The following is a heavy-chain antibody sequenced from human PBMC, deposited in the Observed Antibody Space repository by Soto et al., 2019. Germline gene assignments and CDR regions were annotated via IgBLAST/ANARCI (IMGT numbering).Heavy chain of an antibody. J-gene: IGHJ6*02. Sequence: EVQLLESGGGLVQPGGSLRLSCAASGFTFSSYAMSWVRQAPGKGLEWVSAISGSGGRTYYADSVKGRFTISRDNSKNTLYLQMNSLRAEDTAVYYCAKDPMVRGVSSVMDVWGQGTTVTVSS. CDR2: ISGSGGRT. V-gene: IGHV3-23*01. D-gene: IGHD3-10*01. CDR3: AKDPMVRGVSSVMDV. CDR1: GFTFSSYA.